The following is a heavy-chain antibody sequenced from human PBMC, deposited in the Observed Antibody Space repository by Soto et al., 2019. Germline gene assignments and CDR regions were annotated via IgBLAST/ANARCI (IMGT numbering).Heavy chain of an antibody. CDR1: GFTFSSYA. CDR2: ISGSGGST. V-gene: IGHV3-23*01. Sequence: GGSLRLSCAASGFTFSSYAMSWVRQAPGKGLEWVSAISGSGGSTYYADSVKGRFTISRDNSKNTLYLQMNSLRAEDTAVYYCAKGAQLRFLEWFPRYYYYGMDVWGQGTTVTVS. D-gene: IGHD3-3*01. J-gene: IGHJ6*02. CDR3: AKGAQLRFLEWFPRYYYYGMDV.